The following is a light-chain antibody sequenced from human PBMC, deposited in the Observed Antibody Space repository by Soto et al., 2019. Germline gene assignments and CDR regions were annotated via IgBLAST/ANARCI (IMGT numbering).Light chain of an antibody. CDR3: RSYSDSKSVI. J-gene: IGLJ2*01. V-gene: IGLV2-8*01. CDR1: SSDVVGHSF. CDR2: EDI. Sequence: QSVLSQPPSASGSPGQSVTISCTGTSSDVVGHSFVSWYQQRPGKAPKLMIYEDIKRPSWVPDRFSGSKSGNTASLTVSGLQSEDEADYYCRSYSDSKSVIFGGGTKLTVL.